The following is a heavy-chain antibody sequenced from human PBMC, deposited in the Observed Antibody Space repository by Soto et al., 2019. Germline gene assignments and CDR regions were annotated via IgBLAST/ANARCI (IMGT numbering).Heavy chain of an antibody. CDR2: INAGRGDT. Sequence: QVRLVQSGAEVKKPGASVKVSCKASGYTFTSWAIHWVRQAPGQGLEWMGWINAGRGDTKYSQNFQGRVTITRDTSANTAYIEMSSLRSEDTAVFYGARGAAGKYFDYWGQGTLVTVSS. D-gene: IGHD6-13*01. CDR1: GYTFTSWA. V-gene: IGHV1-3*01. CDR3: ARGAAGKYFDY. J-gene: IGHJ4*02.